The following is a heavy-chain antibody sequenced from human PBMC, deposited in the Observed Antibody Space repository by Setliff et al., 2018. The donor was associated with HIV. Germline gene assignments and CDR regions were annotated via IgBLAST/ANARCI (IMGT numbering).Heavy chain of an antibody. V-gene: IGHV3-48*03. CDR1: GFTFSSSE. CDR3: ASTTDY. J-gene: IGHJ4*02. Sequence: VGSLRLSCAASGFTFSSSEMNWVRQAPGKGLEWVSYISSSGDSIYYADSVKGRFTISRDNAKNSLYLQMNSLRAEDTAVYYCASTTDYWGQGTLVTVSS. D-gene: IGHD1-26*01. CDR2: ISSSGDSI.